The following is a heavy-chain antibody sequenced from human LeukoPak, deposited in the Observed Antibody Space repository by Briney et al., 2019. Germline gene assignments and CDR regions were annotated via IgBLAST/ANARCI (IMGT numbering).Heavy chain of an antibody. V-gene: IGHV3-11*04. D-gene: IGHD6-6*01. CDR1: GFTFSDYY. J-gene: IGHJ4*02. CDR3: ARDREYSSLYYFDY. Sequence: GGSLRLSCAASGFTFSDYYMSWIRQAPGKGLEWVSYISSSGSTIYYADSVKGRFTISRDNAKNSLYLQMNSLRAEDTAVYYCARDREYSSLYYFDYWGQGTLVTVSS. CDR2: ISSSGSTI.